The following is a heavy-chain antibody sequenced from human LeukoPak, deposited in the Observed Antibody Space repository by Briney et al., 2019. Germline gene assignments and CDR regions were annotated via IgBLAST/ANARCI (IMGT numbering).Heavy chain of an antibody. CDR2: ISYDGSNK. CDR1: GFTFSSYG. J-gene: IGHJ3*02. D-gene: IGHD2-21*01. V-gene: IGHV3-30*03. Sequence: GGSLRLSCAASGFTFSSYGMHWVRQAPGKGLEWVAVISYDGSNKYYADSVKGRFTISRDNSKNTLYLQMNSLRAGDMAVYYCARITPVWAFDIWGQGTMVTVSS. CDR3: ARITPVWAFDI.